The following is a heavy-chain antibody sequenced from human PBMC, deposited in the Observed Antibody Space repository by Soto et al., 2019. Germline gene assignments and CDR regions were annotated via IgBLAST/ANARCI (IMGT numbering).Heavy chain of an antibody. J-gene: IGHJ4*02. CDR2: INHSGST. CDR3: ARQGSGYALLAY. D-gene: IGHD5-12*01. Sequence: QVQLQQWGAGLLKPSETLSLTCAVYGGSFSGYYWSWIRQPPGKGLEWIGEINHSGSTNYNPSLKSRVTISVDTSKNQFSLKLSSVTAADTAVYYCARQGSGYALLAYWGQGTLVTVSS. CDR1: GGSFSGYY. V-gene: IGHV4-34*01.